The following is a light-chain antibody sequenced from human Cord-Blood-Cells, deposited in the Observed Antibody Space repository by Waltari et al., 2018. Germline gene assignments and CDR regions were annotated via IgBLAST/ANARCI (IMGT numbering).Light chain of an antibody. V-gene: IGKV1-39*01. CDR2: AAS. CDR3: QQSYSTPSPT. CDR1: QSISSY. J-gene: IGKJ1*01. Sequence: DIQMTQSPSPLSASVGDRVTITCRASQSISSYLNWYQQKPGKAPKLLIYAASSLQSGVPSRFSGSGSGTDFTLTISSLQPEDFATYYCQQSYSTPSPTFGQGTKVEIK.